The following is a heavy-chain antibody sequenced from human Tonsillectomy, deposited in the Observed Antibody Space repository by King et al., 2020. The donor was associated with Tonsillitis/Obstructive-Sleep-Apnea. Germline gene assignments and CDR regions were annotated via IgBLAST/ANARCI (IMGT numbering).Heavy chain of an antibody. Sequence: VQLVESGAEVKKPGESLRISCTGSGYSFTSYWISWVRQMPGKGLEWMGRIDPSDSYTNYSPSFQGHVTISADKSISTAYLQWSSLKASGTAIYYCARPLRGRIGYDSFLWGQGTLVTVSS. D-gene: IGHD5-12*01. CDR1: GYSFTSYW. J-gene: IGHJ4*02. CDR3: ARPLRGRIGYDSFL. V-gene: IGHV5-10-1*01. CDR2: IDPSDSYT.